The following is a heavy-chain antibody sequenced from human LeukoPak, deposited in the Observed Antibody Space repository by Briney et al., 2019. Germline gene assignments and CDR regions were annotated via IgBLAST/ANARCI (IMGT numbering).Heavy chain of an antibody. Sequence: GGSLRLSCAASGFTFSSYEMNWVRQAPGKGLEWVSYISSSGSTIYYADSVKGRFTISRDNAKNSLYLQMNSLRAEDTAVYYCARVDYSSGWYEVDYWGQGTPVTVSS. V-gene: IGHV3-48*03. J-gene: IGHJ4*02. D-gene: IGHD6-19*01. CDR3: ARVDYSSGWYEVDY. CDR1: GFTFSSYE. CDR2: ISSSGSTI.